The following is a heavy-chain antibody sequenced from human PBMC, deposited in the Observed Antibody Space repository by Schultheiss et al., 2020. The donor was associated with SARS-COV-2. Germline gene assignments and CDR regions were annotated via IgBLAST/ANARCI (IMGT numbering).Heavy chain of an antibody. J-gene: IGHJ4*02. CDR2: IGGSDGST. Sequence: GGSLRLSCAASGFSFRTHTMMWARQAPGKGLEWVASIGGSDGSTYHAESVRGRLTISRDNSKNTLYLQMDSLRPDDTAVYYCAKDQRELLDPFEHWGQGTLVTVSS. CDR1: GFSFRTHT. D-gene: IGHD3-10*01. V-gene: IGHV3-23*01. CDR3: AKDQRELLDPFEH.